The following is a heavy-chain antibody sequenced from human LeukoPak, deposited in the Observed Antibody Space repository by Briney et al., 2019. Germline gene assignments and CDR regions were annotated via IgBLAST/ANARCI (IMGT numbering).Heavy chain of an antibody. V-gene: IGHV3-23*01. Sequence: PGGSLRLSCAASGFTFSNYAMGWVRQAPGKGQEWVSTSSGNGDNTYYADSVKGRFTISRDNSRNTLYLQMSGLRADDTAVYYCAKFRGIPTTVTQDWGQGTLVTVSS. CDR2: SSGNGDNT. J-gene: IGHJ4*02. CDR1: GFTFSNYA. CDR3: AKFRGIPTTVTQD. D-gene: IGHD4-17*01.